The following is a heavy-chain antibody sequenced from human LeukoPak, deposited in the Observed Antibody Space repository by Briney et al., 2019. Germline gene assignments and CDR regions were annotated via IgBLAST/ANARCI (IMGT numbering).Heavy chain of an antibody. CDR3: AASGSYYLNWFDP. Sequence: PGGSLRLSCAASGFTFSNYAMSCVRQAPGKGLEWVSVISGSGDRTYYADAVKGRFTISRDNSKDTLYLQMNNLRAEDTAVYYCAASGSYYLNWFDPWGQGTLVTVSS. D-gene: IGHD3-10*01. CDR2: ISGSGDRT. CDR1: GFTFSNYA. J-gene: IGHJ5*02. V-gene: IGHV3-23*01.